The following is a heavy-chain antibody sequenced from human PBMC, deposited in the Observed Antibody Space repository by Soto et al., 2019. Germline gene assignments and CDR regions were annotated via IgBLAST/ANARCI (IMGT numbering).Heavy chain of an antibody. CDR3: ATWLWTCGLGNYYYGMDV. V-gene: IGHV1-69*12. CDR2: IMPIFGRP. D-gene: IGHD2-21*01. J-gene: IGHJ6*02. Sequence: QVQLVQSGAEVKKPGSSMKVSCKASGGTFSDLAFSWVRQAPGQGPEWMGGIMPIFGRPDYAHNFRGRVTITADEATSTAYVELRSLPSEDTAVYYCATWLWTCGLGNYYYGMDVWGQGTTVTVSS. CDR1: GGTFSDLA.